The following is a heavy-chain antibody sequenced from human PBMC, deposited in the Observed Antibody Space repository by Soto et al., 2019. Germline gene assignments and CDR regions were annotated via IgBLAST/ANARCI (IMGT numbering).Heavy chain of an antibody. V-gene: IGHV1-46*01. J-gene: IGHJ3*02. CDR2: VNPSGGST. D-gene: IGHD1-7*01. CDR3: ARDGAHITGATSVAFEI. CDR1: GYTFTSYY. Sequence: QVQLVQSGAEVKKPGASVKVSCKASGYTFTSYYMHWVRQAPGQGLEWMGVVNPSGGSTSSAKKCQGRGAMAMDPSTSKVYLELCSKRSEDTAVYYCARDGAHITGATSVAFEIWGQGTMVTVSS.